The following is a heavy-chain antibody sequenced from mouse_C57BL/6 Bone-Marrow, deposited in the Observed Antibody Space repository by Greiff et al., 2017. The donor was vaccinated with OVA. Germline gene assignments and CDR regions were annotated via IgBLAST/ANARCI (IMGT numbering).Heavy chain of an antibody. CDR3: ARQTYGSSYGY. D-gene: IGHD1-1*01. CDR1: GFTFSSYG. V-gene: IGHV5-6*01. Sequence: EVQRVESGGDLVKPGGSLKLSCAASGFTFSSYGMSWVRQTPDKRLEWVATSSSGSSYTYYPDSVKGRFTISRDNAKNTLYLQMSSLKSEDTAMYYCARQTYGSSYGYWGQGTTLTVSS. J-gene: IGHJ2*01. CDR2: SSSGSSYT.